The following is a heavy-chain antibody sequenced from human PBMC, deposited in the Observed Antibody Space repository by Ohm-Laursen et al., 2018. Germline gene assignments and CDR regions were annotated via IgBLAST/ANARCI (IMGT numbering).Heavy chain of an antibody. V-gene: IGHV3-33*06. Sequence: SLRLSCTASGFTFSSYGMHWVRQAPGKGLEWVAVIWYDGSNKYYADSVKGRFTISRDNSKNTLYLQMNSLRAEDTAVYYCAKIYGDYSATFDYWGQGTLVTVSS. J-gene: IGHJ4*02. CDR3: AKIYGDYSATFDY. CDR1: GFTFSSYG. CDR2: IWYDGSNK. D-gene: IGHD4-17*01.